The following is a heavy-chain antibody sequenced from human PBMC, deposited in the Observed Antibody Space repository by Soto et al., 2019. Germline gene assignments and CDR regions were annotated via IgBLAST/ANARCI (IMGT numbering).Heavy chain of an antibody. CDR3: ARGGNLNYWYFDV. V-gene: IGHV4-59*08. CDR1: GGSISSDY. CDR2: MYYSGNT. J-gene: IGHJ2*01. D-gene: IGHD4-4*01. Sequence: QVQLQESGPGLAKPSETLSLTCSVSGGSISSDYWTWIRQPPGKGLEWIGYMYYSGNTNYNPSLKSRVTISVDTSKNQFSLKLSSVTAADTAVYYCARGGNLNYWYFDVWGRGTLVTVSS.